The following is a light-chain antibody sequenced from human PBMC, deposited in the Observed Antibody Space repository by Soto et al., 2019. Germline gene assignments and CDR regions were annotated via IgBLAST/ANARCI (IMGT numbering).Light chain of an antibody. CDR1: SSNIGSNT. CDR3: AAWDDSLNVVV. J-gene: IGLJ2*01. V-gene: IGLV1-44*01. Sequence: QSVLTQTPSASGTPGQRVTISCSGSSSNIGSNTVNWYQQLPGTAPKVLIYNNNERPSGVPDRFSGSKSGTSASLAISGLHSEDEADYYCAAWDDSLNVVVFGGGTKVTVL. CDR2: NNN.